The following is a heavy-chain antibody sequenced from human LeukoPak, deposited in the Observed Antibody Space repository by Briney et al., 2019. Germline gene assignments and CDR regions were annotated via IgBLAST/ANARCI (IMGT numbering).Heavy chain of an antibody. CDR1: SGSISIGGYY. V-gene: IGHV4-31*03. D-gene: IGHD3-9*01. Sequence: SETLSLTCTVSSGSISIGGYYWSWIPQHPGRVLESNGYIHISGRMYYNPSLKSRVTISVDTSKNQFSLKLSSVTAADTAVYYCARGAYDILTGYYTAIDYWGQGTLVTVSS. CDR2: IHISGRM. CDR3: ARGAYDILTGYYTAIDY. J-gene: IGHJ4*02.